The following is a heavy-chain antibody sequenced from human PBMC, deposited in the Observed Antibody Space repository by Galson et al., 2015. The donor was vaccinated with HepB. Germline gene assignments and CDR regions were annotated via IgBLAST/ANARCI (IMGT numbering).Heavy chain of an antibody. V-gene: IGHV1-3*01. CDR3: ARDTGYSSEFDY. D-gene: IGHD6-25*01. CDR2: INAGNGNT. CDR1: GYTFTSYA. Sequence: SVKVSCKASGYTFTSYAMHWVRQAPGQRLEWMGWINAGNGNTKYSQKFQGRVTITRDTSASTAYMELSSLRSEDTAVYYCARDTGYSSEFDYWGQGTLVTVSS. J-gene: IGHJ4*02.